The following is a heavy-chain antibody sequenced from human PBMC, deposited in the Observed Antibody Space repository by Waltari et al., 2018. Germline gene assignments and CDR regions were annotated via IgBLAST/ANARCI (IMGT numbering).Heavy chain of an antibody. Sequence: QVQLVQSGAEVKKPGASVKVSCKASGYTFTSYAMHWVRQAPGQSLGWMGWINAGNGNTKYSPKFHGRVTITRDTSASTAYMELSSLRAEDTAVYYCARVGYYYDSSGYAEEYYFDDWGQGTLVTVSS. CDR2: INAGNGNT. CDR1: GYTFTSYA. D-gene: IGHD3-22*01. V-gene: IGHV1-3*01. CDR3: ARVGYYYDSSGYAEEYYFDD. J-gene: IGHJ4*02.